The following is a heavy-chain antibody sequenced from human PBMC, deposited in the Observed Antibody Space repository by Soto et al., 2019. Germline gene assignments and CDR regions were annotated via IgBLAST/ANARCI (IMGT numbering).Heavy chain of an antibody. D-gene: IGHD3-22*01. J-gene: IGHJ4*02. CDR1: GFTFSSYA. CDR3: ARDGYDSSGYYWD. CDR2: ISYDGSNK. Sequence: QVQLVESGGGVVQPGRSLRLSCAASGFTFSSYAMHWVRQAPGKGLEWVAVISYDGSNKYYADSVKGRFTISRDNSKNTLYLQMNSLRAEDTAVYYCARDGYDSSGYYWDWGQGTLVTVSS. V-gene: IGHV3-30-3*01.